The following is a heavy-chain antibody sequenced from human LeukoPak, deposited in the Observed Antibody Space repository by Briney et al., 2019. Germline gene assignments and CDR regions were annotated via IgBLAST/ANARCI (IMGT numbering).Heavy chain of an antibody. CDR3: AKDGGNSGYFDY. CDR2: ITASGTAM. Sequence: PGGSLRLSCAASGFTFSSYSMNWVRQAPGKGLEWVSHITASGTAMFYADSVKGRFTISRDNSKNTLYLQMNSLRAEDTAVYYCAKDGGNSGYFDYWGQGTLVTVSS. V-gene: IGHV3-23*01. D-gene: IGHD4-23*01. J-gene: IGHJ4*02. CDR1: GFTFSSYS.